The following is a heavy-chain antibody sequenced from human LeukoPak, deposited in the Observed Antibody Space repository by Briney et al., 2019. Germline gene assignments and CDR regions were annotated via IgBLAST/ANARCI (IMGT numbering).Heavy chain of an antibody. D-gene: IGHD2-21*02. Sequence: SETLSLTCTVSGGSFSGYYWSWIRQPPGKGLEWIGEINHSGSTNYNPSLKSRVTISVDTSKNQFSLKLSSVTAADTAVYYCARGGSLHCGGDCYHFDYWGQGTLVTVSS. CDR3: ARGGSLHCGGDCYHFDY. J-gene: IGHJ4*02. CDR1: GGSFSGYY. V-gene: IGHV4-34*01. CDR2: INHSGST.